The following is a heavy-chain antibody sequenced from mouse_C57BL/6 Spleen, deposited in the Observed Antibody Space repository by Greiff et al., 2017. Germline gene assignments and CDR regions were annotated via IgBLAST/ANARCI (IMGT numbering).Heavy chain of an antibody. CDR3: ARRGSNYGYFDY. CDR1: GFTFSDYY. D-gene: IGHD2-5*01. J-gene: IGHJ2*01. CDR2: ISNGGGST. Sequence: EVQGVESGGGLVQPGGSLKLSCAASGFTFSDYYMYWVRQTPEKRLEWVAYISNGGGSTYYPDTVKGRFTISRDNAKNTLYLQMSRLKSEDTAMYYCARRGSNYGYFDYWGQGTTLTVSS. V-gene: IGHV5-12*01.